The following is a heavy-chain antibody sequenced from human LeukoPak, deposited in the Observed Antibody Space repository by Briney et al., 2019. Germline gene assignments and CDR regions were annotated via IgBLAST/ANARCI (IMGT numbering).Heavy chain of an antibody. CDR1: GGSISSSSYY. CDR2: IYHSGST. V-gene: IGHV4-39*01. D-gene: IGHD4-17*01. Sequence: SETLSLTCTVSGGSISSSSYYWGWIRQPPGKGLEWIGSIYHSGSTYYNPSLKSRVTISVDTSKNQFSLKLSSVTAADTAVYYCARHENALDYGDPGAFDYWGQGTLVTVSS. J-gene: IGHJ4*02. CDR3: ARHENALDYGDPGAFDY.